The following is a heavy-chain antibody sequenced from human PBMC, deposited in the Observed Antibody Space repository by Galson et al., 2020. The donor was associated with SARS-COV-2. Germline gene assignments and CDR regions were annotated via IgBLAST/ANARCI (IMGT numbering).Heavy chain of an antibody. D-gene: IGHD2-21*01. Sequence: GESLKISCAASGYTFSSHPINWVRQAPGKGPEWVSCISSSGNDVYYADSVRGRFTISRDNAKNSVYLQMNSLRAEDTAVYYCTRGDWGGDIWGQGTMGTVSS. CDR2: ISSSGNDV. CDR1: GYTFSSHP. CDR3: TRGDWGGDI. J-gene: IGHJ3*02. V-gene: IGHV3-21*01.